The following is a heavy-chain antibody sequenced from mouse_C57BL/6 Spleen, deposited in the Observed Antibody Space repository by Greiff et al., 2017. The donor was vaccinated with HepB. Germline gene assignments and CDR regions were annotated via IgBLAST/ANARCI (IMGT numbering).Heavy chain of an antibody. CDR3: ARGTTVVGGWYFDV. J-gene: IGHJ1*03. Sequence: QVQLQQSGSELRSPGSSVKLSCKDFDSEVFPIAYMSWVRQKPGHGFEWIGGILPSIGRTIYGEKFEDKATLDADTLSNTAYLELNSLTSEDSAIYYCARGTTVVGGWYFDVWGTGTTVTVSS. V-gene: IGHV15-2*01. CDR2: ILPSIGRT. CDR1: DSEVFPIAY. D-gene: IGHD1-1*01.